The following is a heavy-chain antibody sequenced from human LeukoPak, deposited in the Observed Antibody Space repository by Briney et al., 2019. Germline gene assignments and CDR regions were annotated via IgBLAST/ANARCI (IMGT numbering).Heavy chain of an antibody. CDR2: IKQDGSEK. J-gene: IGHJ4*02. D-gene: IGHD3-10*01. Sequence: GGSLRLSCAASGFTFSSYWMSWLGQAPGKGRDGVANIKQDGSEKYYVDSVKGRFTISRDNAKNSLYLQMNSLRAEDTAVYYCARALLWFGDISYWGQGTLVTVSS. CDR1: GFTFSSYW. V-gene: IGHV3-7*01. CDR3: ARALLWFGDISY.